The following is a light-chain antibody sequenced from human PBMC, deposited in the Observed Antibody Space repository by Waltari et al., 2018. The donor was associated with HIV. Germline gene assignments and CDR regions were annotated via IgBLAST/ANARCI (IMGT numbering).Light chain of an antibody. J-gene: IGKJ1*01. CDR3: QEYNKWPWT. Sequence: EIVLTQSPATLSVSPGDRVTLSCRASESVSSNLAWYQQKPGQAPRLVFYGASSRATGIPDRFSGSGSGTEFTLTISSLQSEDFAVYYCQEYNKWPWTFGQGTKVEIK. CDR2: GAS. CDR1: ESVSSN. V-gene: IGKV3-15*01.